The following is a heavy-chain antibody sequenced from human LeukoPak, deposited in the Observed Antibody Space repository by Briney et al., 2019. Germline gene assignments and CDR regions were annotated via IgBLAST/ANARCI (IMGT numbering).Heavy chain of an antibody. Sequence: EGSLRLSCAASGFTFSSYAMHWVRQAPGKGLEYVSAISSNGGSTYYANSVKGRFTISRDNSKNTLYLQMNSLRAEDTAVYYCAKVSDPDIVVVPYYYYGMDVWGQGTTVTVSS. J-gene: IGHJ6*02. CDR3: AKVSDPDIVVVPYYYYGMDV. V-gene: IGHV3-64*01. CDR1: GFTFSSYA. D-gene: IGHD2-2*01. CDR2: ISSNGGST.